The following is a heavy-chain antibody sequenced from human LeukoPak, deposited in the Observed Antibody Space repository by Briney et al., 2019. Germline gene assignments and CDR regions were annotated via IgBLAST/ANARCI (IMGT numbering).Heavy chain of an antibody. CDR2: ISGSGGST. J-gene: IGHJ5*02. CDR1: GFTFSSYA. Sequence: GGSLRLSCAASGFTFSSYAMSWVRQAPGKGLEWVSAISGSGGSTYYADSVKGRFTISRDNSKNTLYLQMNSLRAEDTAVYYCAKGGEVVVALNWFDPWGQGTLVTVSS. V-gene: IGHV3-23*01. D-gene: IGHD2-15*01. CDR3: AKGGEVVVALNWFDP.